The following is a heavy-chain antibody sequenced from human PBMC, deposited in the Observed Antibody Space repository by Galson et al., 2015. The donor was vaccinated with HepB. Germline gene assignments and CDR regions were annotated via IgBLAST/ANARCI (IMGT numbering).Heavy chain of an antibody. Sequence: SCKASGYTFTGYYMHWVRQAPGQGLEWMGWINPNSGGTNYAQKFQGWVTMTRDTSISTAYMELSRLRSDDTAVYYCARALVDTAMVIWGQGTLVTVSS. CDR1: GYTFTGYY. CDR2: INPNSGGT. D-gene: IGHD5-18*01. J-gene: IGHJ4*02. V-gene: IGHV1-2*04. CDR3: ARALVDTAMVI.